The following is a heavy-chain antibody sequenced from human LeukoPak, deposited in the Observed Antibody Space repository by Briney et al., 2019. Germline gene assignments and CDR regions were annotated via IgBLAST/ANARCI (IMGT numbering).Heavy chain of an antibody. CDR2: IYYSGST. Sequence: SETLSLTCTVSGGSISSHYWSWIRQPPGKGLERVGGIYYSGSTNYIPSLKSRVTISVDTSKNQFSLKLSSVTAADTAVYYCAREVYQLLSLNEPWFDPWGQGTLVTVSS. CDR1: GGSISSHY. CDR3: AREVYQLLSLNEPWFDP. V-gene: IGHV4-59*11. J-gene: IGHJ5*02. D-gene: IGHD2-2*01.